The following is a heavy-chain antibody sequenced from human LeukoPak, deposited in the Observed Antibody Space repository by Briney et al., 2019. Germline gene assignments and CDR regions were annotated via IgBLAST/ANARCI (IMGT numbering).Heavy chain of an antibody. CDR2: IISSSRYI. CDR3: AREVLCGGDCFSFDY. D-gene: IGHD2-21*02. J-gene: IGHJ4*02. V-gene: IGHV3-21*01. CDR1: GFTFSSYS. Sequence: GGSLRLSCAASGFTFSSYSMNWVREAPGKGREWVSYIISSSRYIYYADSVKGRFTISRDNAMNSLYLQMSRLRAEDTAVYYCAREVLCGGDCFSFDYWGQGTLVTVSS.